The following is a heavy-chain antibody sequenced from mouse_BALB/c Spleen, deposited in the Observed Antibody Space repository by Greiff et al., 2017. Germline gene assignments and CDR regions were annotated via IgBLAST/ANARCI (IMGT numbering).Heavy chain of an antibody. V-gene: IGHV5-6-5*01. J-gene: IGHJ1*01. CDR2: ISSGGST. D-gene: IGHD1-1*01. CDR3: ASSRYGSSYWYFDV. CDR1: GFTFSSYA. Sequence: DVKLVESGGGLVKPGGSLKLSCAASGFTFSSYAMSWVRQTPEKRLEWVASISSGGSTYYPDSVKGRFTISRDNARNILYLQMSSLRSEDTAMYYCASSRYGSSYWYFDVWGAGTTVTVSS.